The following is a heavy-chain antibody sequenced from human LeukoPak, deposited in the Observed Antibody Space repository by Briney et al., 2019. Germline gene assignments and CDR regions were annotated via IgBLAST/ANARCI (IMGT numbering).Heavy chain of an antibody. CDR2: IIPIFGTA. CDR1: GSTFSSYA. V-gene: IGHV1-69*05. D-gene: IGHD5-18*01. Sequence: ASVKVSCKASGSTFSSYAISWVRQAPGQGLEWMGGIIPIFGTANYAQKFQGRVTITTDESTSTAYMELSSLRSEDTAVHYCARGGDEYSYGYDYYYYMDVWGKGTTVTVSS. CDR3: ARGGDEYSYGYDYYYYMDV. J-gene: IGHJ6*03.